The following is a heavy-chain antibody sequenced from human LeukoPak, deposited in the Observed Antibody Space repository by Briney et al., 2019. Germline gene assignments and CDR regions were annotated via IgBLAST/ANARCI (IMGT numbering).Heavy chain of an antibody. D-gene: IGHD6-19*01. V-gene: IGHV3-64D*06. Sequence: GGSLRLSCSASGFTFSSYAMHWVRQAPGKGLEYVSAISSNGGSTYYADSAKGRLTISRDNSKNTLYLQMSSLRAEDTAVYYCVKVAVAGKVSFDYWGQGTLVTVSS. CDR2: ISSNGGST. CDR1: GFTFSSYA. J-gene: IGHJ4*02. CDR3: VKVAVAGKVSFDY.